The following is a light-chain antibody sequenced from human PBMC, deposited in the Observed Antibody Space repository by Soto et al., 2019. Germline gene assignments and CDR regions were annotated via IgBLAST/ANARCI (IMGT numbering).Light chain of an antibody. J-gene: IGKJ1*01. CDR2: GAT. CDR3: QQADSFAR. Sequence: DIQVTQSPSFVSASVGDRITITCRASQGISNWLAWYQQHPGKAPKLLIYGATSLHSWVPSRFSGSGSGTEFTLTFSGRQPEDFATYYCQQADSFARFGQGTKIDMK. V-gene: IGKV1-12*01. CDR1: QGISNW.